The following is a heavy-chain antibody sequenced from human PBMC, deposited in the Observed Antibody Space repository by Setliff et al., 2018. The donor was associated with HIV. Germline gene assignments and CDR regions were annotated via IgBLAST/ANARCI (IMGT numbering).Heavy chain of an antibody. V-gene: IGHV1-46*01. CDR2: INPSGGSA. Sequence: ASVKVSCKASGYTFTGNYIHWVRQAPGQGLEWMGWINPSGGSASYAQKFQGRVTMSRDTSTSTVYMELSSLRSEDTAVYYCARDYFDSSAYHYGFGAFDIWGQGTMVTVSS. CDR1: GYTFTGNY. D-gene: IGHD3-22*01. CDR3: ARDYFDSSAYHYGFGAFDI. J-gene: IGHJ3*02.